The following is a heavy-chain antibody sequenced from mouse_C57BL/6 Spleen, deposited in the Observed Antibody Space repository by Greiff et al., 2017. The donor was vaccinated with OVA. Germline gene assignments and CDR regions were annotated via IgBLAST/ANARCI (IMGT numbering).Heavy chain of an antibody. D-gene: IGHD1-1*01. J-gene: IGHJ2*01. CDR1: GYAFSSSW. Sequence: VQLKQSGPELVKPGASVKISCKASGYAFSSSWMNWVKQRPGKGLEWIGRIYPGDGDTNYNGKFKGKATLTADKSSSTAYMQLSSLTSEDSAVYFCARGEDGSSPSYFDYWGQGTTLTVSS. V-gene: IGHV1-82*01. CDR3: ARGEDGSSPSYFDY. CDR2: IYPGDGDT.